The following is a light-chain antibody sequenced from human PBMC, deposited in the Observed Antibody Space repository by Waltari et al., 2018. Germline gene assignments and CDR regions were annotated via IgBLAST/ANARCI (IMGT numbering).Light chain of an antibody. J-gene: IGLJ2*01. CDR2: GNT. CDR3: QSFDNSLRRSVI. CDR1: SSNIGAGFG. Sequence: QSVLTQPPSVSGAPGQRVTISCTGISSNIGAGFGVHWYQHLPGTAPKLLIYGNTNRPSGVPDRFAGYKSGTSASLAITGLQDEDEADYYCQSFDNSLRRSVIFGGGTKLTVL. V-gene: IGLV1-40*01.